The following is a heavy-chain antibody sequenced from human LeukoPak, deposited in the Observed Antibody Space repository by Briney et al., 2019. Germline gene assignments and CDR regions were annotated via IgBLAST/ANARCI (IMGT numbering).Heavy chain of an antibody. Sequence: SETLSLTCTVSGGSVSTSDYYWGWIRQSPVKGLEWIGDVFYTGKTNYNPSLRGRATISIDTSKNQFSLKLTYVTAADSAVYYCARVFDSWGQGTLVTVST. CDR1: GGSVSTSDYY. CDR3: ARVFDS. V-gene: IGHV4-39*07. J-gene: IGHJ4*02. CDR2: VFYTGKT.